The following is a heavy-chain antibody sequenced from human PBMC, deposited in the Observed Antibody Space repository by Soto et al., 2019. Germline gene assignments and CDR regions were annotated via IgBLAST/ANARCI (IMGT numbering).Heavy chain of an antibody. D-gene: IGHD1-26*01. CDR2: ISTYNGDT. CDR3: ARQGSWSYYYYGLDV. CDR1: GYTFTTSG. Sequence: QVQLVQSGPEVRKPGASVKVSCEASGYTFTTSGINWVRQVPGQGLEWMGWISTYNGDTNSAQNFQGRVLMTADTSTGTAYMELMSLKSDDTAVYYCARQGSWSYYYYGLDVWGQGTTVTVSS. V-gene: IGHV1-18*01. J-gene: IGHJ6*02.